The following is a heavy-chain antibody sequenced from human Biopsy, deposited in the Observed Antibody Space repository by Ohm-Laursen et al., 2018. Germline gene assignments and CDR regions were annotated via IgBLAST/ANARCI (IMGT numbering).Heavy chain of an antibody. Sequence: ASVTASCKVSGYSVTELSMHWARQAPGQGLEWMGGFAPENGRIVYSQKFQGRVTITEDTSTNTAYMEVWRLRSDDTAVYYCAADINVWNVNYWGQGTQVIVSS. CDR3: AADINVWNVNY. CDR2: FAPENGRI. V-gene: IGHV1-24*01. J-gene: IGHJ4*02. CDR1: GYSVTELS. D-gene: IGHD1-1*01.